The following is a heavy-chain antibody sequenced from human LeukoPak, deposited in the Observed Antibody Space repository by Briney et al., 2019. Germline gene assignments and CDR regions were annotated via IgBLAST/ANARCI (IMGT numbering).Heavy chain of an antibody. CDR1: GGSISSGGYY. CDR2: IYYSGST. Sequence: SQTLSLTCTVSGGSISSGGYYWSWIRQHPGKGLEWSGYIYYSGSTYYNPSLKSRVTISVDTSKNQFSLKLSSVTAADTAVYYCARVVGRWRAAFDIWGQGTMVTVSS. J-gene: IGHJ3*02. D-gene: IGHD4-23*01. CDR3: ARVVGRWRAAFDI. V-gene: IGHV4-31*03.